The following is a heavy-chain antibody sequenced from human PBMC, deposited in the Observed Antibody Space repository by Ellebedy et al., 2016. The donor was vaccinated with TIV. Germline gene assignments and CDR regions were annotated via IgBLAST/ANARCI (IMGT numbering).Heavy chain of an antibody. CDR1: GCPISSGGYY. V-gene: IGHV4-31*03. Sequence: MPSETLSLTCTVSGCPISSGGYYWSWIRQHPGKGLERIWSIYYSGSTYYNPSLKSRVTISVDTSKIQFSLKLSSVTAADTAVYYCARNGRLRSYYYGMDVWGQGTTVTVSS. CDR3: ARNGRLRSYYYGMDV. CDR2: IYYSGST. J-gene: IGHJ6*02. D-gene: IGHD4-17*01.